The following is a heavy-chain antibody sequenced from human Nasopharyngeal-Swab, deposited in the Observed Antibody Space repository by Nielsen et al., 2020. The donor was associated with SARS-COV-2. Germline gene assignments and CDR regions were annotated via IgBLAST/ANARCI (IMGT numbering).Heavy chain of an antibody. CDR1: GFPFSDYS. Sequence: GGSLRLSCVVSGFPFSDYSMIWVLQAPGKVLEWVSHINQDGSEKYYVDSMKGRFTISRDNAKNSVYLQINSLRAEDTALYFCARDGYSYDFSSYYMDVWGKGNTVTVSS. V-gene: IGHV3-7*01. CDR2: INQDGSEK. D-gene: IGHD5-18*01. J-gene: IGHJ6*03. CDR3: ARDGYSYDFSSYYMDV.